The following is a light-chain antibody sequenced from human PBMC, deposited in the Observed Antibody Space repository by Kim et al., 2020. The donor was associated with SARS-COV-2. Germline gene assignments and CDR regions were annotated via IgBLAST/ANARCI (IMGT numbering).Light chain of an antibody. V-gene: IGKV1-33*01. CDR3: QQYDNLPSIT. CDR2: DAS. CDR1: QDISNY. J-gene: IGKJ5*01. Sequence: SVGDRVTITCQASQDISNYLNWYQQKPGKAPKLLIYDASNLETGVPSRFSGSGSRTDFTFTISSLQPEDIATYYCQQYDNLPSITFGQGTRLEIK.